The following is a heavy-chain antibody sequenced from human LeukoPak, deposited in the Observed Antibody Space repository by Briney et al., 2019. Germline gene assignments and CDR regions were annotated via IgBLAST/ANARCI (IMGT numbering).Heavy chain of an antibody. CDR1: GGSISSGGYY. CDR2: IYYSGST. J-gene: IGHJ3*02. CDR3: AREYYDILTGEFAFDI. Sequence: PSQTLSLTCTVSGGSISSGGYYWSWIRQHPGKGLEWIGYIYYSGSTYYNPSLKSRVTISVDTSKNQFSLKLSSVTAADTAVYYCAREYYDILTGEFAFDIWGQGTMVTVSS. D-gene: IGHD3-9*01. V-gene: IGHV4-31*03.